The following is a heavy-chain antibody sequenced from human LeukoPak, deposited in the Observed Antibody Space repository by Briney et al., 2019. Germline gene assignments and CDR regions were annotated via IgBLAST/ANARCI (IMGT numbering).Heavy chain of an antibody. CDR2: IYHSGST. J-gene: IGHJ4*02. V-gene: IGHV4-4*02. CDR3: ARETSPCTSCPTSPFDY. D-gene: IGHD2-2*01. Sequence: PSETLSLTCAVSGGSISSSNWWSWVRQPPGKGLEWIGEIYHSGSTNYNPSLKSRVTISVDKSKNQFSLRLSSVTAADTAVYYCARETSPCTSCPTSPFDYWGQGTLVTVSS. CDR1: GGSISSSNW.